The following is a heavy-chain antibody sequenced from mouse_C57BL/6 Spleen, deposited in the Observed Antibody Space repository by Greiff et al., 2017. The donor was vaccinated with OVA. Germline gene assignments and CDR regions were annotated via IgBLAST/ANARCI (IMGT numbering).Heavy chain of an antibody. V-gene: IGHV1-61*01. CDR2: IYPSDSET. D-gene: IGHD1-1*01. J-gene: IGHJ2*01. CDR1: GYTFTSYW. CDR3: ARRDGSSYYFDY. Sequence: QVQLKQPGAELVRPGSSVKLSCKASGYTFTSYWMDWVKQRPGQGLEWIGNIYPSDSETQYNQKFKDKATLPVDKYSSTAYMQLSRLTSEDSACYYCARRDGSSYYFDYWGQGTTLTVSS.